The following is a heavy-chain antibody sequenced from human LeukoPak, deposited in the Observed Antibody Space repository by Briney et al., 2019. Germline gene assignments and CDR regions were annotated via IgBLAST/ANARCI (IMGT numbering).Heavy chain of an antibody. D-gene: IGHD1-26*01. J-gene: IGHJ4*02. CDR3: ARVDSGSQPGTFDY. CDR2: IYYSGST. V-gene: IGHV4-30-4*08. Sequence: PSETLSLTCTVSGGSISSGDYYWSWIRQPPGKGLEWIGYIYYSGSTYYNPSLKSRVTISVDTSKNQFSLKLSSVTAADTAVYYCARVDSGSQPGTFDYWGQGTLVTVSS. CDR1: GGSISSGDYY.